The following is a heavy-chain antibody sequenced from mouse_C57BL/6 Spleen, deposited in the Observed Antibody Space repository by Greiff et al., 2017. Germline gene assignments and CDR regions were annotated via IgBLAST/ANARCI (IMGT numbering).Heavy chain of an antibody. V-gene: IGHV1-52*01. Sequence: VQLQQPGAELVRPGSSVKLSCKASGYTFTSYWMHWVKQRPIQGLEWIGNIDPSDSVTHYNQKFKDKATLTVDKSSSTAYMQLSSLTSEDSAVYYCARREITTVVDYFDYWGQGTTLTVSS. CDR2: IDPSDSVT. CDR1: GYTFTSYW. J-gene: IGHJ2*01. CDR3: ARREITTVVDYFDY. D-gene: IGHD1-1*01.